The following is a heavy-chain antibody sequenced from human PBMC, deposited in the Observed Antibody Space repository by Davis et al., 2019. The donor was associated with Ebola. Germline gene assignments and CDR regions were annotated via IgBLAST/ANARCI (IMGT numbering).Heavy chain of an antibody. Sequence: SVKVSCKASGGTFSSYAISWVRQAPGQGLEWMGGIIPIFGTANYAQKFQGRVTITADESTSTAYMELSSLRSEDTAVYYCARDCGGSCGRYYYYYMDVWGKGTTVTVSS. V-gene: IGHV1-69*13. CDR2: IIPIFGTA. CDR3: ARDCGGSCGRYYYYYMDV. D-gene: IGHD2-15*01. CDR1: GGTFSSYA. J-gene: IGHJ6*03.